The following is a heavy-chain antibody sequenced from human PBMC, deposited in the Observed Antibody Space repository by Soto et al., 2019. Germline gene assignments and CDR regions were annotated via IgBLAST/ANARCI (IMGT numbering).Heavy chain of an antibody. CDR2: ISPHKDNT. D-gene: IGHD3-10*01. J-gene: IGHJ4*02. V-gene: IGHV1-18*01. CDR1: GYSFSSIG. CDR3: ARDLDGSGSYYTNY. Sequence: ASVKVSCKTSGYSFSSIGISWVRQAPGQGLEWTGWISPHKDNTYYAQRLQGRVTMTTDTSTSTAYMELRSLRSDDTAVYFCARDLDGSGSYYTNYWGQGTLVTVSS.